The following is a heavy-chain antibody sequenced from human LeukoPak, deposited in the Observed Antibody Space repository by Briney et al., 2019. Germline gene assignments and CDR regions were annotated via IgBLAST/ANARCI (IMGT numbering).Heavy chain of an antibody. V-gene: IGHV5-51*01. D-gene: IGHD3-10*01. CDR3: ARAMARGVSLRYFDY. CDR1: GYSFTSYW. Sequence: GESLKISCKGSGYSFTSYWIGWVRQMPGKGLEWMGIIYPGDSDTRYSPSFQGQVTISADKSISTAYLQWSSLKASDTAMYYCARAMARGVSLRYFDYWGQGTLVTVSS. J-gene: IGHJ4*02. CDR2: IYPGDSDT.